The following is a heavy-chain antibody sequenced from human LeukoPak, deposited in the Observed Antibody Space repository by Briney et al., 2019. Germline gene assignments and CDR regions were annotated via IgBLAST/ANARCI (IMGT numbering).Heavy chain of an antibody. J-gene: IGHJ4*02. CDR1: GFSFRSYS. CDR2: ISGSGDSL. D-gene: IGHD1-7*01. V-gene: IGHV3-23*01. CDR3: AKDKRNWNYNLASQTYD. Sequence: LPGGSLRLSCAASGFSFRSYSMNWVRQAPGKGLEWVSGISGSGDSLYYAGSVKGRFTVSRDNSKNTLYLQMSSLRAEDTAVYYCAKDKRNWNYNLASQTYDWGQGTLVTVSS.